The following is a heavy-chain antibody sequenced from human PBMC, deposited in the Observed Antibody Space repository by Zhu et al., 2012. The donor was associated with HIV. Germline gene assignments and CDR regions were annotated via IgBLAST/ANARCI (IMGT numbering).Heavy chain of an antibody. CDR2: IYYSGST. CDR3: ARHRGAAAGFH. J-gene: IGHJ4*02. Sequence: QVQLQESGPGLVKPSETLSLTCTVSGGSISSSSYYWGWIRQPPGKGLEWIGSIYYSGSTYYNPSLKSRVTISVDTSKNQFSLKLSSVTAADTAVYYCARHRGAAAGFHWGQGTLVTVSS. CDR1: GGSISSSSYY. D-gene: IGHD6-13*01. V-gene: IGHV4-39*01.